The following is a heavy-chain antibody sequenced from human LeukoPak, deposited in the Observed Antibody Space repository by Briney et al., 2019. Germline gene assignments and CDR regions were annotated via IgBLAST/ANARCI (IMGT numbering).Heavy chain of an antibody. J-gene: IGHJ5*02. D-gene: IGHD1-26*01. V-gene: IGHV3-30*18. CDR2: ISNDGSRK. CDR3: AKGSSGSRYGSWFDP. Sequence: PGRSLRLSCAPSGFTFSRHGMHWVRQAPGKGLEWVAIISNDGSRKYYAHSVKGRFSISRDNSKNTLYLQMNSLRAEDTAAYYCAKGSSGSRYGSWFDPWGQGTLVTVSS. CDR1: GFTFSRHG.